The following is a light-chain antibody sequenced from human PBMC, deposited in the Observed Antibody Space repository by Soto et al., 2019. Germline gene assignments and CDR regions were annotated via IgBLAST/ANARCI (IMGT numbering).Light chain of an antibody. V-gene: IGLV2-14*01. CDR1: SSDVGGHNS. Sequence: QSALTQPASVSGSPGQSITISCTGTSSDVGGHNSVAWYQHNPGKAPKPMIYDVSNRPSGVSSRFSGSKSGNPASLFISGLQAEDEADYYCSSYTSSSTLVFGTGTKVTVL. CDR3: SSYTSSSTLV. J-gene: IGLJ1*01. CDR2: DVS.